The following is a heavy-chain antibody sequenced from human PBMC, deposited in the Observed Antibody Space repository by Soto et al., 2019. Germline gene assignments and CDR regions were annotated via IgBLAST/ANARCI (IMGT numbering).Heavy chain of an antibody. D-gene: IGHD2-15*01. V-gene: IGHV3-53*01. CDR3: ASWLLREHAFDI. J-gene: IGHJ3*02. CDR2: LYSTDGT. Sequence: PGESLKISCAASGFTFSGKKYLTWVRQAPGKGLEWVSALYSTDGTFYADSVKGRFSTSKDNSENTFYLQLNSLRPDDTAVYYCASWLLREHAFDIWGLGTMVTVSS. CDR1: GFTFSGKKY.